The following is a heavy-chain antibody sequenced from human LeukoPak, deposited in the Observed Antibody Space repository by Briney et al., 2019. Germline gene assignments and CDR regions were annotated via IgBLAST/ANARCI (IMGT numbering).Heavy chain of an antibody. CDR2: IYYSGTS. J-gene: IGHJ4*02. Sequence: PSETLSLTCTVSGDSISSYYWSWIRQPPGKGLEWIGHIYYSGTSNYNPSLKSRVTMSVDTSKNQFSLKLTSVTAADTAVYYCARRASGYIDYWGQGTLVTVSS. CDR3: ARRASGYIDY. D-gene: IGHD1-1*01. V-gene: IGHV4-59*08. CDR1: GDSISSYY.